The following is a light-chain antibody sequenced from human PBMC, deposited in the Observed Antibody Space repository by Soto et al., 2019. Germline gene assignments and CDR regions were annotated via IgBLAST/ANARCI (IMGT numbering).Light chain of an antibody. J-gene: IGKJ3*01. V-gene: IGKV1-27*01. CDR1: QGIRNF. CDR3: QKYSSVPV. Sequence: DIQMTQSPTSLSASVGDRVTITCRASQGIRNFVAWYQQKPGKAAKLLIYAASTLQSAVPSRFSGSGSGTDFTIPINSLQPEDVATYSCQKYSSVPVFGPGTKVEIK. CDR2: AAS.